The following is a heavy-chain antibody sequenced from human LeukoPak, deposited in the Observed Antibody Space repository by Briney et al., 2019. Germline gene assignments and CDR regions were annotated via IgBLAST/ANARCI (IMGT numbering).Heavy chain of an antibody. J-gene: IGHJ4*02. CDR3: ARRTYYYDSSGYYDC. CDR2: INPNSGGT. D-gene: IGHD3-22*01. CDR1: GYTFTGYY. Sequence: ASVKVSCKASGYTFTGYYMHWVRQAPGQGLEWMGRINPNSGGTNYAQKFQGRVTMTRDTSISTAYMELSRLRSDDTAVYYCARRTYYYDSSGYYDCWGKGTLVTVSS. V-gene: IGHV1-2*06.